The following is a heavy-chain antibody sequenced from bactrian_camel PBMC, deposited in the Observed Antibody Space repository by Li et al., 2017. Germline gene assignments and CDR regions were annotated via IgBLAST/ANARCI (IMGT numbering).Heavy chain of an antibody. CDR3: ANHPGIATMTFGY. J-gene: IGHJ6*01. CDR1: STYSTYC. D-gene: IGHD4*01. V-gene: IGHV3S57*01. Sequence: HVQLVESGGGSVQAGGSLRLSCAGSTYSTYCMGWFRQAPGKEREGVAAIGSDGSTGYADSVKGRFTISRDNAKNTLYLQLNSLKTEDTAMYYCANHPGIATMTFGYWGQGTQVTVSS. CDR2: IGSDGST.